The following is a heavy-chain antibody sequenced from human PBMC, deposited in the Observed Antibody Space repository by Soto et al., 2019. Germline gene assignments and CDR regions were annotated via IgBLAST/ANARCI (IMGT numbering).Heavy chain of an antibody. CDR1: GFTFRGSA. Sequence: EVQLVESGGGLVQPGESLKLSCAASGFTFRGSAMHWVRQASGKGLEWVGRIRTKANSYATAYAASVQGRFTISRDESKSTAYLQMNSLKTEDTAVYYCTGSLLAYCSGGKCHTDYYYYGMDVWGPGTAVTVSS. D-gene: IGHD2-15*01. CDR2: IRTKANSYAT. CDR3: TGSLLAYCSGGKCHTDYYYYGMDV. V-gene: IGHV3-73*02. J-gene: IGHJ6*02.